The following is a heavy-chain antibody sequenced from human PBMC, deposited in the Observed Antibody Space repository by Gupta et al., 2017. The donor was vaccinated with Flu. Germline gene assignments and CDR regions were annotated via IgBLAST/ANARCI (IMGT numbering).Heavy chain of an antibody. V-gene: IGHV5-51*01. Sequence: EVQLVQSGAEVKTPGESLKISCKGSGYSFPSYWIGWVRQMPGKGLEWMGIIYPGDSDTRYSPSFQGQVTISADKSISTAYLQWSSLKASDTAMYYCARHGDCSGGSCSLLQSYYYGMDVWGQGTTVTVSS. J-gene: IGHJ6*02. D-gene: IGHD2-15*01. CDR1: GYSFPSYW. CDR3: ARHGDCSGGSCSLLQSYYYGMDV. CDR2: IYPGDSDT.